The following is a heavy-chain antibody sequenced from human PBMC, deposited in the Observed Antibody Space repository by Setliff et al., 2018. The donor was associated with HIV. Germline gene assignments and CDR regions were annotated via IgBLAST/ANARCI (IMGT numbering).Heavy chain of an antibody. D-gene: IGHD1-26*01. CDR3: ARTSVGATGLYAFDI. CDR1: GGSIGSGSHY. Sequence: SETLSLTCTVSGGSIGSGSHYWSWIRQPAGKGLEWIGHIYTTGSTNYNPSLKSRVTISADTSNNQFSLRLTSMTAADTAVYYCARTSVGATGLYAFDIWGQGTMVT. V-gene: IGHV4-61*09. CDR2: IYTTGST. J-gene: IGHJ3*02.